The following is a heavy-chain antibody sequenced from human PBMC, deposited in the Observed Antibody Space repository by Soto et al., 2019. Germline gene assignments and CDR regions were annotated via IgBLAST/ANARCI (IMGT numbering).Heavy chain of an antibody. CDR3: AKGRTTVGSHYGRDV. CDR2: ISGGGGST. D-gene: IGHD4-17*01. J-gene: IGHJ6*01. Sequence: EVQLFAAGGGLVQPGGSLRLACAASGFTFSSYALPWVRQAPGKGLEWVSGISGGGGSTYYADSVKGRFTISRDNSKKTLFLQMNRLRAEDTAVYYCAKGRTTVGSHYGRDVWGQGTKVTVSS. CDR1: GFTFSSYA. V-gene: IGHV3-23*01.